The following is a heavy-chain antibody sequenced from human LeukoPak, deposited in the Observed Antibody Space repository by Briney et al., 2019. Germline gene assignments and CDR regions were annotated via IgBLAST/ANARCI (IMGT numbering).Heavy chain of an antibody. CDR2: IIPIFGTA. Sequence: SVKVSCKASGGTFSSYAISWVRQAPGQGLEWMGGIIPIFGTANYAQKFQGRVTITADESTSTAYMELSSLRSEDTAVYYCASGYLYYYDSSGYLSYLDYWGQGTLVTVSS. J-gene: IGHJ4*02. V-gene: IGHV1-69*13. CDR3: ASGYLYYYDSSGYLSYLDY. CDR1: GGTFSSYA. D-gene: IGHD3-22*01.